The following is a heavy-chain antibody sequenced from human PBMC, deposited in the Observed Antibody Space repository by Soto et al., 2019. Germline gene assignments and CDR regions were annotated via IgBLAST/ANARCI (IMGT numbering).Heavy chain of an antibody. CDR1: GFTFSSYA. J-gene: IGHJ6*02. CDR2: SINSGRNT. V-gene: IGHV3-23*01. CDR3: ARDWPGSSRGYYYNGMDV. D-gene: IGHD3-10*01. Sequence: GGSLRLSCAASGFTFSSYAMSWVRQAPGKGLEWVSASINSGRNTYYADSVKGRFTISRDNSKNTVYLHMNSLRDGDTAIYYCARDWPGSSRGYYYNGMDVWGQGTTVTVSS.